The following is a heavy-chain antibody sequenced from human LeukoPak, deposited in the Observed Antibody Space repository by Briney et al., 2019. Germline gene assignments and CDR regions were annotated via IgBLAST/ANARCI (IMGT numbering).Heavy chain of an antibody. V-gene: IGHV3-23*01. Sequence: GGSLRLSCAASGFTFSSYAVSWVRQAPGKGLEWVSAISGSGGSTYYADSVKGRFTISRDNSKNTLYLQMNSLRAEDTAVYYCAKGSSPQGFQHWGQGTLVTVSS. CDR3: AKGSSPQGFQH. D-gene: IGHD6-13*01. CDR1: GFTFSSYA. J-gene: IGHJ1*01. CDR2: ISGSGGST.